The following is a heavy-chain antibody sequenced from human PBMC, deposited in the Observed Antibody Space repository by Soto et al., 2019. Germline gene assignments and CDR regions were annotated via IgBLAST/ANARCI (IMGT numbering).Heavy chain of an antibody. D-gene: IGHD3-3*01. CDR3: AHRVLRTVFGLVTTTAIYFDF. Sequence: QITLNESGPTVVRPTETLTLTCRFSGFSLTTRGVGVGWIRQSPGKAPEWLAIIYWDDDKRYSASLKSRLTITKDTAKNQVVLTVSDLDPTDTATYYCAHRVLRTVFGLVTTTAIYFDFWGQGTPVAVSS. J-gene: IGHJ4*02. V-gene: IGHV2-5*02. CDR2: IYWDDDK. CDR1: GFSLTTRGVG.